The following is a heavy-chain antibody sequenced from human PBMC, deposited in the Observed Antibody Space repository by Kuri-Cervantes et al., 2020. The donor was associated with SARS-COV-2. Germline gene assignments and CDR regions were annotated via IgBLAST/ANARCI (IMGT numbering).Heavy chain of an antibody. CDR1: GFTFGDYA. CDR3: TRVKLLWFGEFS. CDR2: IRSKAYGGTT. J-gene: IGHJ4*02. D-gene: IGHD3-10*01. V-gene: IGHV3-49*03. Sequence: GESLKISCTASGFTFGDYAMSWFRQAPGKGLEWVGLIRSKAYGGTTEYAASVKGRFTISRDDSKSIAYLQMNSLKTEDTAVYYCTRVKLLWFGEFSWGQGTLVTVSS.